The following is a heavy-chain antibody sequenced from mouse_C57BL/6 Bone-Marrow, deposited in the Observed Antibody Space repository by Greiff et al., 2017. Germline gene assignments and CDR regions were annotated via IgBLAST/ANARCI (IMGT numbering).Heavy chain of an antibody. CDR3: ARGRGNYEREMDY. D-gene: IGHD2-1*01. CDR1: GFTFTSYY. CDR2: IDPGHGDT. Sequence: QVQLQQSGAELVRPGASVKMSCTASGFTFTSYYMHWVKQTPRQGLEWIGAIDPGHGDTSYNPKFKGKATLTVDTSSSTAYRQLSSLTSEDSAVYYCARGRGNYEREMDYWGKGTSVTVSS. V-gene: IGHV1-12*01. J-gene: IGHJ4*01.